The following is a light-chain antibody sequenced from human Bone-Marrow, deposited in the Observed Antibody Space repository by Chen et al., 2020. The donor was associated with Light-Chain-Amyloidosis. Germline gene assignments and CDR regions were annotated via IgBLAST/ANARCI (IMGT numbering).Light chain of an antibody. CDR2: GDS. CDR3: QVWDRSSDRPV. Sequence: SYVLTHPSSVSVAPAQTAPIACGGNIIGSTSVHWYQQTPVQAPLLVVYGDSDRPSGIPERLSGYNSGHTATLTISGVEAGDEADYYCQVWDRSSDRPVFGGGTKLTVL. J-gene: IGLJ3*02. V-gene: IGLV3-21*02. CDR1: IIGSTS.